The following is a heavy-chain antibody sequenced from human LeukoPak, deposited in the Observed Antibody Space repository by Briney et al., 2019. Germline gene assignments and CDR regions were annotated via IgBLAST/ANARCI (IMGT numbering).Heavy chain of an antibody. V-gene: IGHV1-18*01. CDR1: GYSFTIYG. J-gene: IGHJ5*02. D-gene: IGHD1-26*01. CDR2: ISADNGNT. CDR3: ASCGGGLNKWELLPNWFDP. Sequence: ASVTVSFTASGYSFTIYGISWVRQAPGQGLEWMGWISADNGNTNYAQKLQGRVTMTTDTSTSTAYMELRSLRSDDTAVYYCASCGGGLNKWELLPNWFDPWGQGTLVTVSS.